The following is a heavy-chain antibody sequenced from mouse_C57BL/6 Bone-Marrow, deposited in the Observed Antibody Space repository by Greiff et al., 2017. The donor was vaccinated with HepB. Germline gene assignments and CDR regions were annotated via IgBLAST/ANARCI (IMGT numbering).Heavy chain of an antibody. Sequence: VQLKESGPELVKPGASVKIPCKASGYTFTDYNMDWVKQSHGKSLEWIGDINPNNGGTIYNQKFKGKATLTVDKSSSTAYMELRSLTSEDTAVYYCARLYGSFPYFDYWGQGTTLTVSS. V-gene: IGHV1-18*01. J-gene: IGHJ2*01. D-gene: IGHD1-1*01. CDR2: INPNNGGT. CDR3: ARLYGSFPYFDY. CDR1: GYTFTDYN.